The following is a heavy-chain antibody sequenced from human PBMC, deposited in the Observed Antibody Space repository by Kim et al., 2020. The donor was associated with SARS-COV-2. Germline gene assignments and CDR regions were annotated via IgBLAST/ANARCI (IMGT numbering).Heavy chain of an antibody. CDR1: GGSISSYY. V-gene: IGHV4-59*01. CDR2: IYYSGST. D-gene: IGHD3-10*01. Sequence: SETLSLTCTVSGGSISSYYWSWIRQPPGKGLEWIGYIYYSGSTNYNPSLKSRVTISVDTSKNQFSLKLSSVTAADTAVYYCARDRSYGSGSYHNWFDPWG. CDR3: ARDRSYGSGSYHNWFDP. J-gene: IGHJ5*02.